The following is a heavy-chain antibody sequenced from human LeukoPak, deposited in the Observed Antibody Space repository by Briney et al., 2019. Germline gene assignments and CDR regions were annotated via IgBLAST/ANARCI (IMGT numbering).Heavy chain of an antibody. CDR2: IWYDGSYT. CDR3: ARDSVMYSSSWYELDL. D-gene: IGHD6-13*01. Sequence: GGSLRLSCAASGFTFHFYGMHWVRQAPGKGLDGVGVIWYDGSYTYYVESVKGRFTISRDNSKNVLYLQMNTLRAEDTAIYYCARDSVMYSSSWYELDLWGQGILVTVSP. V-gene: IGHV3-33*01. CDR1: GFTFHFYG. J-gene: IGHJ5*02.